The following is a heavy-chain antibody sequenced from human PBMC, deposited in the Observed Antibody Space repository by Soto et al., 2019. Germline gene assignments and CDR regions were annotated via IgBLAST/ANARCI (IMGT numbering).Heavy chain of an antibody. CDR3: ARDLPGYCSTTNCYYYFDF. CDR1: GFSISSDYF. J-gene: IGHJ4*02. D-gene: IGHD2-2*01. Sequence: SETLSLTCAVSGFSISSDYFWGWIRQPPGKGLEWIGSIYHTGTTYYSPSLKSRATIFLDTSKNQFSLNLTSVTAADTAMYYCARDLPGYCSTTNCYYYFDFWGQGTLVTVSS. V-gene: IGHV4-38-2*02. CDR2: IYHTGTT.